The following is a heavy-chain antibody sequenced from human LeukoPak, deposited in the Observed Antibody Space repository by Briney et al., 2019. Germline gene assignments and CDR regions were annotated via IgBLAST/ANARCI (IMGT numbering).Heavy chain of an antibody. V-gene: IGHV4-61*02. J-gene: IGHJ4*02. CDR1: SGSISSGDYY. D-gene: IGHD3-3*01. CDR2: IYTSGST. Sequence: SQTLSLTCTVSSGSISSGDYYWSWIRQPAGKGLEWIGRIYTSGSTNYNPSLKSRVTISVDTSKNQFSLKLSSVTAADTAVYYCARVTTIFGVVDYWGQGTLVTVSP. CDR3: ARVTTIFGVVDY.